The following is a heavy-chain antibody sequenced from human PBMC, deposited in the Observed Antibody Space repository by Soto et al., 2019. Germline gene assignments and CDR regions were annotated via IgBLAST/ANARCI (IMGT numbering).Heavy chain of an antibody. Sequence: QVQLQESGPGLVKPSQTLSLTCTVSGDSISRINNYWSWIRQPPGEGLEWIEFISYSGTTSYSPSLKSRVAISLDTSKNQFFLSLNFVTAADTAVYYCARGRGYSYGLDPWGQGSLVTVSS. V-gene: IGHV4-30-4*01. CDR2: ISYSGTT. CDR3: ARGRGYSYGLDP. CDR1: GDSISRINNY. D-gene: IGHD5-18*01. J-gene: IGHJ5*02.